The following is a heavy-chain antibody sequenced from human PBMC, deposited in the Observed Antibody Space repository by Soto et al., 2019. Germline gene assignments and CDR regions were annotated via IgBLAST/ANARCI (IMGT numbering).Heavy chain of an antibody. D-gene: IGHD2-15*01. V-gene: IGHV4-59*08. Sequence: SETLPLTCTVSGGSISDYYWRWIRQPPGKGLQWIGYIYYSGSTNYNPSLKSRVTISVDTSKNQFSLKLSSVTAADTAVYYCASGGYCSGGSCYPRLFDYWGQGTLVTVSS. CDR2: IYYSGST. CDR3: ASGGYCSGGSCYPRLFDY. J-gene: IGHJ4*02. CDR1: GGSISDYY.